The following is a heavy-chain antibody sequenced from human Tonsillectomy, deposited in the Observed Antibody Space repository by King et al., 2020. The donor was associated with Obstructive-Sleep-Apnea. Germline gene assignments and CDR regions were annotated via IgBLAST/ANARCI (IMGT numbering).Heavy chain of an antibody. J-gene: IGHJ6*02. CDR3: ARVPGTEDYYYYGMDV. V-gene: IGHV1-69*10. CDR1: GGTFSSYA. D-gene: IGHD1-1*01. CDR2: IIPIISIA. Sequence: QLVQSGAEVKKPGSSVKVSCKASGGTFSSYAISWVRQAPGQGLEWMGGIIPIISIANYAQKFQGRVTITADKSARTVYMELSSLRSEDTAVYYCARVPGTEDYYYYGMDVWGQGTTVTVSS.